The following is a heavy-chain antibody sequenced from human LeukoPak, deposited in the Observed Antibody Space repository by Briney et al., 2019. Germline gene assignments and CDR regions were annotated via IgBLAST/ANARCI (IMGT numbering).Heavy chain of an antibody. D-gene: IGHD1-14*01. V-gene: IGHV4-34*01. CDR3: ARERRTGVSPRLPYYYYYMDV. CDR1: GASISNLY. Sequence: SETLSLTCTVSGASISNLYLSWIRQPPGKGLEWIGEINHSGSTNYNPSLKSRVTISVDTSKNQFSLKLSSVTAADTAVYYCARERRTGVSPRLPYYYYYMDVWGKGTTVTVSS. J-gene: IGHJ6*03. CDR2: INHSGST.